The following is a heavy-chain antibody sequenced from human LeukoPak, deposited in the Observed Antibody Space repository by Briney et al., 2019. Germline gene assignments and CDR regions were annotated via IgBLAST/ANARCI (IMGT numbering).Heavy chain of an antibody. CDR3: AKNGDRGAYCSGGSCNPYFYYYMDV. J-gene: IGHJ6*03. CDR2: ISSSSSYI. D-gene: IGHD2-15*01. V-gene: IGHV3-21*01. Sequence: GGSLRLSCAASGFTFSTYTMNWVRQAPGKGLEWVSSISSSSSYIFYADSVKGRFTISRDNAKNSLVLQMNSLRAEDTAVYYCAKNGDRGAYCSGGSCNPYFYYYMDVWGKGTTVTISS. CDR1: GFTFSTYT.